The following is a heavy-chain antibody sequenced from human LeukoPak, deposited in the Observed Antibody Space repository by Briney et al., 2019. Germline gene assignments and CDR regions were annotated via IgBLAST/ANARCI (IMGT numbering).Heavy chain of an antibody. D-gene: IGHD3-10*01. CDR1: GFTFSSYG. J-gene: IGHJ4*02. Sequence: PGRSLRLSCAASGFTFSSYGMHWVRQAPGKGLEWVAVIWYDGSNKYYADSVKGRFTISRDNSKNTLYLQMNSLRAEDTAVYYCAKSPYYYGSGSYYRNWGQGTLVTVSS. CDR3: AKSPYYYGSGSYYRN. CDR2: IWYDGSNK. V-gene: IGHV3-33*06.